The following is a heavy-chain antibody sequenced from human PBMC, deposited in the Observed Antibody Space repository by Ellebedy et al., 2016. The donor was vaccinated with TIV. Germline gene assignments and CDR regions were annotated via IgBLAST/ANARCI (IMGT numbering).Heavy chain of an antibody. D-gene: IGHD6-19*01. Sequence: GGSLRLXXAASGFTFSDYYMSWIRQAPGKGLEWVSYISSSSSYTNYADSVKGRFTISRDNAKNSLYLQMNSLRAEDTAVYYCARDRGSGWYGGYFDYWGQGTLVTVSS. CDR2: ISSSSSYT. V-gene: IGHV3-11*06. CDR3: ARDRGSGWYGGYFDY. J-gene: IGHJ4*02. CDR1: GFTFSDYY.